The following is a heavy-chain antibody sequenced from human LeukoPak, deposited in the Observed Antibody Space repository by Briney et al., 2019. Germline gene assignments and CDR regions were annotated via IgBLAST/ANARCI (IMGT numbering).Heavy chain of an antibody. CDR3: VRSVDYFDNTGPHMMFDY. V-gene: IGHV4-59*02. CDR1: GGSVTSHY. J-gene: IGHJ4*02. Sequence: PSETLSLTCNVSGGSVTSHYWNWIRRPPGKGLEWIGYLYHTGITKYNPSLKSRVSMSVDTSKNQFFLKVNSVTAADTAVYHCVRSVDYFDNTGPHMMFDYWGQGSLVIVSS. D-gene: IGHD3-22*01. CDR2: LYHTGIT.